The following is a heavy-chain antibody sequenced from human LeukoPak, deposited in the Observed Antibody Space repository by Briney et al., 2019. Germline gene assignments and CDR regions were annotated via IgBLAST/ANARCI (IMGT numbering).Heavy chain of an antibody. D-gene: IGHD3-10*01. CDR2: ISGSGGST. CDR3: AKDRATGPHYYYMDV. Sequence: PGGSLRLPCAASGFTFSSYAMSWVRQAPGKGLEWVSAISGSGGSTYYADSVKGRFTISRDNSKNTLYLQMNSLRAEDTAVYYCAKDRATGPHYYYMDVWGKGTTVTVSS. CDR1: GFTFSSYA. V-gene: IGHV3-23*01. J-gene: IGHJ6*03.